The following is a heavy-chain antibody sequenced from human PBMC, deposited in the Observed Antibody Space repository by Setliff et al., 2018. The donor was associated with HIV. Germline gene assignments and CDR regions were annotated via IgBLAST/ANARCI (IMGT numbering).Heavy chain of an antibody. CDR1: GGSISSYY. V-gene: IGHV4-4*08. D-gene: IGHD3-22*01. Sequence: SETLSLTCTVSGGSISSYYWSWIRQPPGKGLEWIGYIYTSGSTNYNPSLKSRVTISVDTSKNQFSLKLSSVTAADTAVYYCARGIRYYYDSSGYYSWFDPWGQGTLVTVS. CDR3: ARGIRYYYDSSGYYSWFDP. CDR2: IYTSGST. J-gene: IGHJ5*02.